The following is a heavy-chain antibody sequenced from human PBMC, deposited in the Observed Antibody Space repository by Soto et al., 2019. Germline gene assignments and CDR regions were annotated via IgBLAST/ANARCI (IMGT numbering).Heavy chain of an antibody. Sequence: SQTLSLTCAISGDSVSSNNAAWNWIRQSPSRGLEWLGRTYYRSRWYNDYAVSVKSRITVNPDTSKNQFSLQLTSVTPEDTAVYYCAGTTSHYSYYMDVWGKGTTVTVSS. V-gene: IGHV6-1*01. J-gene: IGHJ6*03. D-gene: IGHD1-7*01. CDR2: TYYRSRWYN. CDR1: GDSVSSNNAA. CDR3: AGTTSHYSYYMDV.